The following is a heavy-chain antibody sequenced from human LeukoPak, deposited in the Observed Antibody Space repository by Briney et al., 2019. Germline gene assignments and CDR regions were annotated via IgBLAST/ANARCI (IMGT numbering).Heavy chain of an antibody. CDR1: GYSFTSYW. D-gene: IGHD2-2*01. J-gene: IGHJ3*02. CDR2: IYPGDSDT. V-gene: IGHV5-51*01. CDR3: ARKEIGYCSSTSCYASAFDI. Sequence: GESLKISCKGSGYSFTSYWIGWVRQMPGKGLEWMGIIYPGDSDTRYSPSFQGQVTISADKSISTAYLQWSSLKASDTAMYYCARKEIGYCSSTSCYASAFDIWGQGTMVTVSS.